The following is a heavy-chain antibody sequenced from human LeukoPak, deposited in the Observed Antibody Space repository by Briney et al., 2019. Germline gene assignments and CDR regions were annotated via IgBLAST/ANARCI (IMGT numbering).Heavy chain of an antibody. CDR3: ARGSGDSSGYFGLGAFDI. J-gene: IGHJ3*02. D-gene: IGHD3-22*01. CDR1: GGSISSYY. Sequence: SETLSLTCTVSGGSISSYYWSWIRQPPGKGLEWIGSIYHSGSTYHNPSLKSRVAISVDTSKNHFSLKLSSVTAADTAVYYCARGSGDSSGYFGLGAFDIWGRGTMVTVSS. CDR2: IYHSGST. V-gene: IGHV4-38-2*02.